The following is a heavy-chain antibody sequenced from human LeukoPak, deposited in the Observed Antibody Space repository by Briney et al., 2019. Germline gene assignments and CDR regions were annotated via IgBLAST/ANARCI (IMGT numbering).Heavy chain of an antibody. CDR3: AREYSSSSGRRAFDF. CDR1: GGSISSSSYY. D-gene: IGHD6-6*01. J-gene: IGHJ3*01. CDR2: IYYSGST. V-gene: IGHV4-39*07. Sequence: SETLSLTCSVSGGSISSSSYYWGWIRQPPGKGLEWIGSIYYSGSTHYNPSLKSRVTTLVDTSKNQFSLRLSSVTAADTAVYYCAREYSSSSGRRAFDFWGQGTMVTVSS.